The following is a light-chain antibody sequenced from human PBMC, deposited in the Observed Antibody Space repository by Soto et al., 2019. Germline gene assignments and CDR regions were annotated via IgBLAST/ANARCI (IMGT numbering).Light chain of an antibody. CDR2: GAF. CDR3: QQYNRWPNT. Sequence: EIVFTQSPGPLSLSPGERATLSFRASQSVSSNLAWYQQKPGQAPRLLIYGAFTRATGIPARFSGSGSGTEFTLTISSLKSEDFAVYYCQQYNRWPNTFGQGTRLEIK. CDR1: QSVSSN. V-gene: IGKV3-15*01. J-gene: IGKJ5*01.